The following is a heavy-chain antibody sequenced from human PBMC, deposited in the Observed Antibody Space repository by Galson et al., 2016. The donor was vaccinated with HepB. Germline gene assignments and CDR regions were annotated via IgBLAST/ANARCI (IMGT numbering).Heavy chain of an antibody. CDR1: GFSFSNYA. CDR3: AKEMFPGPKILVATAADS. D-gene: IGHD2-21*02. Sequence: SLRLSCAASGFSFSNYAMTWVRQAPATGLEWVAGISDSGGRTYSADSVKGRFIISRDNSQNTLYLQMNSLRGEDTAVYYCAKEMFPGPKILVATAADSWGQGALVTVSS. V-gene: IGHV3-23*01. J-gene: IGHJ5*01. CDR2: ISDSGGRT.